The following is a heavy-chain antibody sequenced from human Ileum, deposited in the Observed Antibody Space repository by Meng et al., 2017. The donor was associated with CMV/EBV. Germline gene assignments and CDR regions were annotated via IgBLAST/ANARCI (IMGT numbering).Heavy chain of an antibody. D-gene: IGHD4-23*01. CDR1: GGSFSDYY. J-gene: IGHJ4*02. CDR2: VHHSEIT. Sequence: QVQLQQWGAGLLKPSETLSLTCAVYGGSFSDYYWIWIRQSPGKGLEWIGEVHHSEITNYNPSLKSRVTISVDTSKNQFFLKLTSVTAADTGLYYCATNSEDYWGQGTLVTVSS. V-gene: IGHV4-34*01. CDR3: ATNSEDY.